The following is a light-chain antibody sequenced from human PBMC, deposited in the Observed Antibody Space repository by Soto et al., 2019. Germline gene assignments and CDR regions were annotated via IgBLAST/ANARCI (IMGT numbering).Light chain of an antibody. CDR1: QSISTH. CDR3: QQTYNTPRT. Sequence: DIQMTQSPSSLSASVGDRVTITCRASQSISTHLNWYQQKPGKAPKLLIYTASNLQSGVPSRFSGSGSGTDFTLSVSSLQPEDSATYYCQQTYNTPRTFGQGTKVEIK. V-gene: IGKV1-39*01. CDR2: TAS. J-gene: IGKJ1*01.